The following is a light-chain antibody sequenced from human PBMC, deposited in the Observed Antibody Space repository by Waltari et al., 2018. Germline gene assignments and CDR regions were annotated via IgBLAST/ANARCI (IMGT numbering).Light chain of an antibody. CDR3: SSYTTGSTRYV. CDR1: SSDIGAYNF. CDR2: DVN. Sequence: QSALTQPASVSGCPGQSITISCTGTSSDIGAYNFVSWYQKHPGKAPKVMIYDVNNRPSGGSSRFSGSKSGNTASLTLAGLQAEDEADYDCSSYTTGSTRYVFGSGTKVTVL. V-gene: IGLV2-14*03. J-gene: IGLJ1*01.